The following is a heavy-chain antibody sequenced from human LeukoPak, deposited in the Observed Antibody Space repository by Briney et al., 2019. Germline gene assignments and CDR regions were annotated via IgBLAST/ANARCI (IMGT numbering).Heavy chain of an antibody. J-gene: IGHJ5*02. CDR2: TYYRSGWYS. Sequence: SQTLSLTCAISGDNVSTNSAAWNWIRQSPSRGLEWLGRTYYRSGWYSDYAVSVGSRIIIDPDTSKNQFSLHLNSVTPEDTAVYYCARANEVEMATIFDNWGQGTLFTVSS. CDR1: GDNVSTNSAA. V-gene: IGHV6-1*01. CDR3: ARANEVEMATIFDN. D-gene: IGHD5-24*01.